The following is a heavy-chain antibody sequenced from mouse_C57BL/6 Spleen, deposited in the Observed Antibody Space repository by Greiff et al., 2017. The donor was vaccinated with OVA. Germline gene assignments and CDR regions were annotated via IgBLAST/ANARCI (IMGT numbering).Heavy chain of an antibody. Sequence: QVQLQQPGAELVKPGASVKMSCKASGYTFTSYWITWVKQRPGQGLEWIGDFYPGSGSTKYTEKFKSKATLTVDKSSSTAYLQLSSLSSGESAVYYYGSTNWDDYWGQGTTLTVSS. V-gene: IGHV1-55*01. J-gene: IGHJ2*01. CDR2: FYPGSGST. CDR3: GSTNWDDY. CDR1: GYTFTSYW. D-gene: IGHD4-1*01.